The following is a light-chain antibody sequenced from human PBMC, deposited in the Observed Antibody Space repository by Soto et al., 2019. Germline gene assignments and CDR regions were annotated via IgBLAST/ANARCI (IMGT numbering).Light chain of an antibody. CDR3: QQYNNWPLT. V-gene: IGKV3-20*01. Sequence: EIVLTQSPGILSLSPVERASLSCGASQSITSSFLAWYQQKPGQAPRLLIYGASSRATGIPDRFSGTGSETDFTLTISSLQSEDFAVYYCQQYNNWPLTFGQGTRLEIK. CDR1: QSITSSF. CDR2: GAS. J-gene: IGKJ5*01.